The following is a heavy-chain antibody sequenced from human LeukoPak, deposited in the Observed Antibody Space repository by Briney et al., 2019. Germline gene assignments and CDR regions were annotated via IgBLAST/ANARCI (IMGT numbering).Heavy chain of an antibody. V-gene: IGHV1-18*01. Sequence: ASVKVSCKTSGYNFNGYTITWVRQAPGQGLEWMGWVSTSNGDTSYADKFQGRVTMTTETVTKTAYMELRRLRSGDTAMYFCARVSDTSMVTPGFDSWGQGTLVTVSS. D-gene: IGHD5-18*01. CDR2: VSTSNGDT. CDR1: GYNFNGYT. CDR3: ARVSDTSMVTPGFDS. J-gene: IGHJ4*02.